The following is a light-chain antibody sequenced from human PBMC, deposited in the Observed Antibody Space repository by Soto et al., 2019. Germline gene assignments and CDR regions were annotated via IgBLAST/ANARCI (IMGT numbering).Light chain of an antibody. Sequence: EIVMTQSPATRSDSPEERATLCCXXSQRVSSNLAWYQQKPGQAPRLLIYGVSTRATGIPARFSGSGSGTEFTLTISSLQSEDSAVYYCQQYKNWLALTFGGGTKVDI. CDR1: QRVSSN. CDR3: QQYKNWLALT. J-gene: IGKJ4*01. CDR2: GVS. V-gene: IGKV3-15*01.